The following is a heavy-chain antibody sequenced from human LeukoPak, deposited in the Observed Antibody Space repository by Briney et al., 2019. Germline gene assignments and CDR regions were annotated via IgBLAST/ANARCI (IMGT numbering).Heavy chain of an antibody. CDR2: ISAYNGNI. Sequence: ASVKVSCKASGYTFTSYGISWVRQAPGQGLEWMGWISAYNGNINYAQKLQGRVTLTTDTSTSTAYMELRSLRSDDTAVYYCARDYMSYYDSSGYPYWGQGTLVTVSS. J-gene: IGHJ4*02. CDR1: GYTFTSYG. V-gene: IGHV1-18*01. D-gene: IGHD3-22*01. CDR3: ARDYMSYYDSSGYPY.